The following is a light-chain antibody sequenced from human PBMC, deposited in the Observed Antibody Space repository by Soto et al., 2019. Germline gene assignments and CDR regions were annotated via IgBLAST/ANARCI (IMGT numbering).Light chain of an antibody. CDR2: GAS. Sequence: EIVLTQSPGTLSLSPGERATLSCRASQSVSSNLACYQQKPGQAPMLLIYGASTRATGIPDRFSGSGSGTDFTLTIISLAPADFAVYYCQQYGRSDTFGPGTKVDIK. CDR3: QQYGRSDT. J-gene: IGKJ1*01. V-gene: IGKV3-20*01. CDR1: QSVSSN.